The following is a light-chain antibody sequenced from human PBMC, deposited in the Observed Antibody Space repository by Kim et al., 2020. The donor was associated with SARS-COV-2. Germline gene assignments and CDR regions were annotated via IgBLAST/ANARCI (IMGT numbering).Light chain of an antibody. V-gene: IGLV3-1*01. CDR1: KLGDKY. CDR2: QDR. CDR3: QAWDSNTVV. J-gene: IGLJ2*01. Sequence: SYELTQPPSVSVSPGQTASITCSGDKLGDKYACWYRQKPGQSPALLIYQDRQRPSGIPERFSGSNSGNTATLTISGTQTMDEADYYCQAWDSNTVVFGGGTQLTVL.